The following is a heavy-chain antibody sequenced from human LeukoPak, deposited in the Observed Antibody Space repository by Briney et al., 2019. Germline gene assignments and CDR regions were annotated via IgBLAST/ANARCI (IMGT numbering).Heavy chain of an antibody. CDR1: GGSISSYY. J-gene: IGHJ4*02. CDR3: ARDLRIAARDY. V-gene: IGHV4-34*01. CDR2: INHSGST. Sequence: SETLSLTCTVSGGSISSYYWSWIRQPPGKGLEWIGEINHSGSTNYNPSLKSRVTISVDTSKNQFSLKLSSVTAADTAVYYCARDLRIAARDYWGQGTLVTVSS. D-gene: IGHD6-6*01.